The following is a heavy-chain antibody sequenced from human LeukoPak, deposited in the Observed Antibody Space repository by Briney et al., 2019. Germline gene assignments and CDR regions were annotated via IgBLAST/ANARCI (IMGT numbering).Heavy chain of an antibody. CDR1: GGSISSSSTYY. CDR3: ARGGPLWGMDV. V-gene: IGHV4-39*07. D-gene: IGHD2-21*01. J-gene: IGHJ6*02. Sequence: SETLSLTCTVSGGSISSSSTYYWGWIRQPPGKGLEWIGSIYHSGSTNYNPSLKSRVTISVDKSKNQSSLKLSSVTAADTAVCYCARGGPLWGMDVWGQGTTVTVSS. CDR2: IYHSGST.